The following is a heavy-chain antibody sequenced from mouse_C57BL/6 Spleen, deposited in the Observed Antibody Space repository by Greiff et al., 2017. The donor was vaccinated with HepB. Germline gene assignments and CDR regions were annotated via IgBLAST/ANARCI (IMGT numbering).Heavy chain of an antibody. CDR3: AGYGSDFDY. J-gene: IGHJ2*01. CDR1: GYTFTSYW. V-gene: IGHV1-50*01. CDR2: IDPSDSYT. D-gene: IGHD2-1*01. Sequence: QVQLQQPGAELVKPGASVKLSCKASGYTFTSYWMQWVKQRPGQGLEWIGEIDPSDSYTNYNQKFKGKATLTVDTSSSTAYMQLSSLTSEDSAVYYCAGYGSDFDYWGQGTTLTVSS.